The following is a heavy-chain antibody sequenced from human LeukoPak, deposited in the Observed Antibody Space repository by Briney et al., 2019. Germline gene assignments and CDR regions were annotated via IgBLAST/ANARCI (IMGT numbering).Heavy chain of an antibody. CDR3: ARGRYCSSTSCYIPHWFDP. Sequence: SVKVSCKASGGTFISYAINWARQAPGQGLEWMGGIIPMFRTGNYAEKFQGRVTITADESTSTAYMELSSLRSEDTAVYYCARGRYCSSTSCYIPHWFDPWGQGTLVTVSS. J-gene: IGHJ5*02. CDR1: GGTFISYA. D-gene: IGHD2-2*02. V-gene: IGHV1-69*13. CDR2: IIPMFRTG.